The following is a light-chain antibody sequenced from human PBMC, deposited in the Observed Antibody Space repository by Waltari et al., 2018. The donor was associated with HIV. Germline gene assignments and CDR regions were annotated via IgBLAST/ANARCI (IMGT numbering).Light chain of an antibody. CDR2: KDN. V-gene: IGLV3-25*02. CDR1: LLAKQY. CDR3: QSADTSYTSRV. J-gene: IGLJ1*01. Sequence: SYELTQPPSVSVSPGQTDRIPCSGDLLAKQYAYWYQQKPGQAPVLVIYKDNERPSGIPGRFSGSSSGTTVTLNISGVQPDEEADYYCQSADTSYTSRVFGIGTKVTVL.